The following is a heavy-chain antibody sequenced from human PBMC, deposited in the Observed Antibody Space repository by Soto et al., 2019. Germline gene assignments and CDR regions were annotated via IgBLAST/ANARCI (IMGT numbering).Heavy chain of an antibody. CDR1: GFTFSSYG. CDR3: ARDTMEGAVAGTDYYYYGMDV. CDR2: IWYDGSNK. V-gene: IGHV3-33*01. D-gene: IGHD6-19*01. J-gene: IGHJ6*02. Sequence: GGSLRLSCAASGFTFSSYGMHWVRQAPGKGLEWVAVIWYDGSNKYYADSVKGRFTISRDNSKNTLYLQMNSLRAEDTAVYYCARDTMEGAVAGTDYYYYGMDVWGQGTTVTVSS.